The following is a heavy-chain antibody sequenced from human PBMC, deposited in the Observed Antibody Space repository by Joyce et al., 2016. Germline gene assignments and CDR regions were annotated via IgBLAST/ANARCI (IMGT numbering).Heavy chain of an antibody. CDR1: GITFSGYW. Sequence: EVRLVESGGGLVQPGGSLRLSCEGSGITFSGYWMNWIREVPGKGLEWLAIIKQDESEKLYVDSVEGRFTISRDNAKNSVFLQMNSLRDDDTALYYCAAGAGWQFDYWGQGTMVTVSS. D-gene: IGHD6-19*01. J-gene: IGHJ4*02. V-gene: IGHV3-7*03. CDR2: IKQDESEK. CDR3: AAGAGWQFDY.